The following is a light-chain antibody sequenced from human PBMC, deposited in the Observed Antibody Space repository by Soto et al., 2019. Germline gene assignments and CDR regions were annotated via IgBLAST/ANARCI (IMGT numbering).Light chain of an antibody. V-gene: IGKV1-33*01. CDR3: QQYDNLLALT. Sequence: DIQMTQSPSSLFSSVGDIVTITCQASQDISNYLNWYQQKPGKAPKLLIYDASNLETGVPSRFSGSGSGTDFTFTISSLQPEDIATYYCQQYDNLLALTFGGGTKVEIK. CDR1: QDISNY. J-gene: IGKJ4*01. CDR2: DAS.